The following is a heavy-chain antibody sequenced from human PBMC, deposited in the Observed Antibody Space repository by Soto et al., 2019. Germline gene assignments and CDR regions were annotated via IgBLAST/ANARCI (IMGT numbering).Heavy chain of an antibody. CDR3: VRATYFSDSSGYTRCLDY. Sequence: GGSLRLSCAGSGFTLSDPCIDWVRQAPGKGLEWVGRSRDKAQGYSTAYAASVKGRFTTSRDESKNAAYLQMNSLKTEDTAVYYCVRATYFSDSSGYTRCLDYWGQGTLVTVSS. J-gene: IGHJ4*02. D-gene: IGHD3-22*01. CDR2: SRDKAQGYST. V-gene: IGHV3-72*01. CDR1: GFTLSDPC.